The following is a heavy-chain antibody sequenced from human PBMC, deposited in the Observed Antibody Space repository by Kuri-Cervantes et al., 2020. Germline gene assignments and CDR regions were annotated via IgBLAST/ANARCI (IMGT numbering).Heavy chain of an antibody. CDR2: ISSSSSTI. D-gene: IGHD2-2*01. CDR3: ARVGCSSTSCYHERKDAFDI. V-gene: IGHV3-48*01. CDR1: GFTFSSYS. J-gene: IGHJ3*02. Sequence: GESLKISCAASGFTFSSYSMNWVRQAPGKGLEWVSYISSSSSTIYYADSVKGRFTISRDNSKNTLYLQMNSLRAEDTAVYYCARVGCSSTSCYHERKDAFDIWGQGTMVTVSS.